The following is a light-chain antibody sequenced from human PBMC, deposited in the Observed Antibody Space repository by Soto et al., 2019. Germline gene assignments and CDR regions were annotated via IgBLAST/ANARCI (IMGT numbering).Light chain of an antibody. J-gene: IGKJ2*01. CDR3: QQSYSNSYT. CDR2: SGS. CDR1: QSMSDS. Sequence: DIQLTQSPSSLSASVGDRVTISCRASQSMSDSLNWYQQKSGKAPKLLIYSGSTLEIGVPSRFSGSGSGTDFTLTISSLQPEDFVTYFCQQSYSNSYTFGQGTTLEIK. V-gene: IGKV1-39*01.